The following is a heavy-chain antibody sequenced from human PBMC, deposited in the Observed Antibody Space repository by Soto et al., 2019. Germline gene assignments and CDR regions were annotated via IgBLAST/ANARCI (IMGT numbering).Heavy chain of an antibody. Sequence: SETLSLTCTVSGGSISSYYWSWIRQPPGKGLEWIGYIYYSGSTNYNPSLKSRVTISVDTSKNQFSLKLSSVTAADTAVYYCAHVVVVPAADYYFDYWGQGTLVTVSS. CDR2: IYYSGST. CDR3: AHVVVVPAADYYFDY. CDR1: GGSISSYY. V-gene: IGHV4-59*01. J-gene: IGHJ4*02. D-gene: IGHD2-2*01.